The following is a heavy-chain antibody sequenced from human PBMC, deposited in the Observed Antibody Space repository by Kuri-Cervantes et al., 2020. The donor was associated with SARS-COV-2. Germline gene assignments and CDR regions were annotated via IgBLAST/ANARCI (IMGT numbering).Heavy chain of an antibody. CDR3: ARGRIVGATPWDY. J-gene: IGHJ4*02. D-gene: IGHD1-26*01. Sequence: SETLSLTCTVSGGSISTYYWSWIRQSPGKGLEWIGYIYYTGSTNYNPSLKSRVTISLDTSENQFSLQLTSVTAADTAVYYCARGRIVGATPWDYWGQGTLVTVSS. CDR2: IYYTGST. V-gene: IGHV4-59*01. CDR1: GGSISTYY.